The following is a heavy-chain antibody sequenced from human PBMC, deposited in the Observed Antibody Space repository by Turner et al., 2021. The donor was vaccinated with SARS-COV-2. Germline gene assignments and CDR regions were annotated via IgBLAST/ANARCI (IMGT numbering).Heavy chain of an antibody. J-gene: IGHJ3*02. Sequence: EVQLVESGGGLVQPGGSLRLSCEASGLTVSSNYMSWGRQAPGKGREWGSVIYSGGTTYSADSVKGRFTISRDNSKNTLYLQMNSLRAEDTAVYYCARRIGGVGSTMVRDDAFDIWGQGTMVTISS. D-gene: IGHD3-10*01. CDR2: IYSGGTT. CDR1: GLTVSSNY. V-gene: IGHV3-66*01. CDR3: ARRIGGVGSTMVRDDAFDI.